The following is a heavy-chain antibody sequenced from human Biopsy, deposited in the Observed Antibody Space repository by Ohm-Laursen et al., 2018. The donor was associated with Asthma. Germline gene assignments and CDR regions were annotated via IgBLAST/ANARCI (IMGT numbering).Heavy chain of an antibody. CDR3: ANYEVVTAILPMDV. Sequence: SLRLSCAASGFAFRSYAMNWGRQTPGKGLEWVATINGDGSQKSYVDSVTGRFTISRDNSKNSLHLEMNSLRAEDTAVYYCANYEVVTAILPMDVWGQGTTVTVSS. CDR1: GFAFRSYA. V-gene: IGHV3-7*01. D-gene: IGHD2-21*02. J-gene: IGHJ6*02. CDR2: INGDGSQK.